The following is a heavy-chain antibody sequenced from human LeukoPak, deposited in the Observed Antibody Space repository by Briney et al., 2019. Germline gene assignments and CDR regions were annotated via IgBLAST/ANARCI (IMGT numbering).Heavy chain of an antibody. D-gene: IGHD6-13*01. V-gene: IGHV4-4*02. CDR3: ARAIAAAGSRLDY. CDR1: GGSISSSSSNW. J-gene: IGHJ4*02. Sequence: SETLSLTCAVSGGSISSSSSNWWSWVRQPPGKGLEWIGEISHSGSTNYNPSLKSRVTMSLDKSSNQFSLKLTSVTAADTAMYYCARAIAAAGSRLDYWGQGTLVTVSS. CDR2: ISHSGST.